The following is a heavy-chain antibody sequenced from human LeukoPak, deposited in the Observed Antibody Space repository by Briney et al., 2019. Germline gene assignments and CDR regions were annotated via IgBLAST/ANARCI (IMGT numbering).Heavy chain of an antibody. D-gene: IGHD3-10*01. CDR1: GGSISSGSYY. CDR3: ARGWFGET. J-gene: IGHJ5*02. V-gene: IGHV4-61*02. Sequence: SQTLSLTCTVSGGSISSGSYYWSWIRQPAGKGLEWIGRIYTSGSTNYNPSLKSRVTISVDTSKNQFSLKLSSVTAADTAVYYCARGWFGETWGQGTLVTVSS. CDR2: IYTSGST.